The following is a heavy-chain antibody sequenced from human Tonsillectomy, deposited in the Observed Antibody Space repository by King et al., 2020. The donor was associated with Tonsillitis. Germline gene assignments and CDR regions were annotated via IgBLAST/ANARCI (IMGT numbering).Heavy chain of an antibody. Sequence: VQLVESGGGLVQPGGSLRLSCADSGLTFSSYSMNWVRQAPGKGLEWVSYISSSSSTIYYEDSVKGRFTISSDNAKNSLYLQMNSLRAEDTAVYYCAREKWEQDRGDYYYYGMDVWGQGTTVTVSS. CDR1: GLTFSSYS. V-gene: IGHV3-48*01. CDR2: ISSSSSTI. CDR3: AREKWEQDRGDYYYYGMDV. J-gene: IGHJ6*02. D-gene: IGHD1-26*01.